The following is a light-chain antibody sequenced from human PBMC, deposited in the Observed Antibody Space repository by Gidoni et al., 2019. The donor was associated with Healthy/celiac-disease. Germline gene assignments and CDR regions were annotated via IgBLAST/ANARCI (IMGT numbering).Light chain of an antibody. V-gene: IGKV1-33*01. Sequence: DIQMTQSPSSLSASVGDRVTITCQASQDISNYLNWYQQKPGKPPKLLIYDASNLETGVPSRSSGSGSGTDFTFTISSLQPEDIATYYCQQYDNLPPYTFGQGTKLEIK. CDR3: QQYDNLPPYT. CDR1: QDISNY. CDR2: DAS. J-gene: IGKJ2*01.